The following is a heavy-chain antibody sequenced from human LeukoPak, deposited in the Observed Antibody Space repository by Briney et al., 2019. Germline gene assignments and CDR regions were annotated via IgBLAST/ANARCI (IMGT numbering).Heavy chain of an antibody. V-gene: IGHV3-66*01. Sequence: PGGSLRLSCAASGFTVSSNYMSWVRQAPGKGLEWVSVIYSGGSTYYADSVKGRFTISRDNSKNTLYLQMNSLRAEDTAVYYCARANYDILTGPHTYNNWFDPWGQGTLVTVSS. CDR2: IYSGGST. CDR3: ARANYDILTGPHTYNNWFDP. J-gene: IGHJ5*02. CDR1: GFTVSSNY. D-gene: IGHD3-9*01.